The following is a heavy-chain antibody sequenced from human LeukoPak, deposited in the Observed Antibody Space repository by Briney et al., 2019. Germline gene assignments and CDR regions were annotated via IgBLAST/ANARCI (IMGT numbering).Heavy chain of an antibody. CDR1: GFTFSSYS. J-gene: IGHJ3*02. CDR3: ARANYYYDSSGYRDAFDI. Sequence: GGSLRLSCAASGFTFSSYSMNWVRQAPGKGLEWVSSISSSSSYIYYADSVKGRFTISRDNAKNSLYLQMSSLRAEDTAVYYCARANYYYDSSGYRDAFDIWGQGTMVTVSS. D-gene: IGHD3-22*01. CDR2: ISSSSSYI. V-gene: IGHV3-21*01.